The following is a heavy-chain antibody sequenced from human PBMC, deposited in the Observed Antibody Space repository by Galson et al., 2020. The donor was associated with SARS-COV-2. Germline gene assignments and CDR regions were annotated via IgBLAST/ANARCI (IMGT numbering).Heavy chain of an antibody. J-gene: IGHJ3*02. Sequence: SETLSLTCTVSGGSISSGGYYWSWIRQHPGKGLEWIGYIYYSGSTYYNPSLKSRVTISVDTSKNQFSLKLSSVTAADTAVYYCARTSGGKDAFDIWGQGTMVTVSS. V-gene: IGHV4-31*03. CDR1: GGSISSGGYY. CDR2: IYYSGST. D-gene: IGHD3-10*01. CDR3: ARTSGGKDAFDI.